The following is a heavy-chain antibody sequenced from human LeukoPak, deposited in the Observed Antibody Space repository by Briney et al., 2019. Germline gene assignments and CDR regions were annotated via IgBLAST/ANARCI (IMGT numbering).Heavy chain of an antibody. Sequence: PGGSLKLSCAASGFTFSSYTMNWVRQPPGKGLEWIGKIDHSGSTNYNPSLKSRVTISVDTSKNQFSLKLRSVTAADTAVYYCARRGGLTLFGVVMEYYFDYWGQGTLVTVSS. CDR2: IDHSGST. D-gene: IGHD3-3*01. CDR3: ARRGGLTLFGVVMEYYFDY. J-gene: IGHJ4*02. V-gene: IGHV4-34*01. CDR1: GFTFSSYT.